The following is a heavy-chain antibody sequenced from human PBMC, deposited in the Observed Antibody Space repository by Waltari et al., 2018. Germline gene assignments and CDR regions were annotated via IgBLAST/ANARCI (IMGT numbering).Heavy chain of an antibody. CDR3: AREPSPDSSGYFYYYMDV. CDR1: GFTFSRYW. J-gene: IGHJ6*03. V-gene: IGHV3-74*01. D-gene: IGHD3-22*01. CDR2: INSDGSGT. Sequence: EVQLVESGGGLVQPGGSLRLSCAASGFTFSRYWMHWVRQAPGKGLVWVSRINSDGSGTIYADSVKCRFTISRDNAKNTLYLQLNSLRVEDTAVYYCAREPSPDSSGYFYYYMDVWGKGTTVTVSS.